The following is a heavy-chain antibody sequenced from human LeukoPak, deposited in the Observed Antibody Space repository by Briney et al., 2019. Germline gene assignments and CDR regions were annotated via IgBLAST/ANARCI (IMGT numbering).Heavy chain of an antibody. CDR3: ARGSYYDSSGYYSFYYYYYYMDV. CDR2: ISAYNGNT. D-gene: IGHD3-22*01. V-gene: IGHV1-18*01. Sequence: ASVKVSYKASGYTFTSYGISWVRQAPGQGLEWMGWISAYNGNTNYAQKLQGRVTMTTDTSTSTAYMELRSLRSDDTAVYYCARGSYYDSSGYYSFYYYYYYMDVWGKGTTVTVSS. CDR1: GYTFTSYG. J-gene: IGHJ6*03.